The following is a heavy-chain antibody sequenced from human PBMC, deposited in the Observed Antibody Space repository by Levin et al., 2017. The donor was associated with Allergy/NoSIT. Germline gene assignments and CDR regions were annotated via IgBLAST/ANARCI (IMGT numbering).Heavy chain of an antibody. CDR1: GFTFSSYG. D-gene: IGHD2-2*01. Sequence: GESLKISCAASGFTFSSYGMHWVRQAPGKGLEWVAVISYDGSNKYYADSVKGRFTISRDNSKNTLYLQMNSLRAEDTAVYYCAVYCSSTSCRGRGYWGQGTLVTVSS. V-gene: IGHV3-30*03. CDR2: ISYDGSNK. J-gene: IGHJ4*02. CDR3: AVYCSSTSCRGRGY.